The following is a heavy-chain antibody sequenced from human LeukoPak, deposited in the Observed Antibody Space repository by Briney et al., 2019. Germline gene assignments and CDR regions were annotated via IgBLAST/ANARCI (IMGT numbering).Heavy chain of an antibody. CDR1: GFTFSSYA. V-gene: IGHV3-23*01. CDR2: ISGSGGNT. J-gene: IGHJ4*02. Sequence: GGSLRLSCAASGFTFSSYAMSWVRQAPGKGLEWVSAISGSGGNTYYADSVKGRFTISRDNSKNTVYLQMNSLRAGDTAVYYCAKDPYGTRYFDYWGQGTLVTVSS. D-gene: IGHD2-2*01. CDR3: AKDPYGTRYFDY.